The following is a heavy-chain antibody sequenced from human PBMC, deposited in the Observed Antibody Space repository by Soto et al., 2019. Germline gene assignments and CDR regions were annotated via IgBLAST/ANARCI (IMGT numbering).Heavy chain of an antibody. CDR1: GGTFSSYA. J-gene: IGHJ6*02. D-gene: IGHD1-7*01. Sequence: ASVKVSCKASGGTFSSYAISWVRQAPGQGLEWMGGIIPIFGTANYAQKFQGRVTITADESTSTAYMELSSLRSEDTAVYYCAGTPELTRIYYYYGMDVWGQGTTVTVSS. CDR3: AGTPELTRIYYYYGMDV. V-gene: IGHV1-69*13. CDR2: IIPIFGTA.